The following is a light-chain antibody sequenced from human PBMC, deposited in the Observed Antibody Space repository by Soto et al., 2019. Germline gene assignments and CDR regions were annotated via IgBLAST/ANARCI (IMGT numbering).Light chain of an antibody. V-gene: IGKV3-20*01. CDR1: QSVRSY. J-gene: IGKJ1*01. CDR3: QQYGSSGT. Sequence: EIVMTQSPATLSVSPGERATLSCRASQSVRSYLAWYQQKPGQAPRLLIYGASNRATGIPDRFSGSGSGTDFTLTISRLEPEDFAVYYCQQYGSSGTFGQGTKV. CDR2: GAS.